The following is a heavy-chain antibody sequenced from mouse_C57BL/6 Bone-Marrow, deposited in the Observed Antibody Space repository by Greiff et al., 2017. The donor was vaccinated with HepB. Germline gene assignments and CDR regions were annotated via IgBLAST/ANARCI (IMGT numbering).Heavy chain of an antibody. CDR1: GFSFTSYG. CDR3: AKESLLRYYAMDY. V-gene: IGHV2-5*01. Sequence: VQLQQSGPGLVQPSQSLSITCTVSGFSFTSYGVHWVRQSPGKGLEWLGVIWRGGSTDYNAAFMSRLSITKDNSKSQVFFKMNSLQADDTAIYYCAKESLLRYYAMDYWGQGTSVTVSS. J-gene: IGHJ4*01. CDR2: IWRGGST. D-gene: IGHD1-1*01.